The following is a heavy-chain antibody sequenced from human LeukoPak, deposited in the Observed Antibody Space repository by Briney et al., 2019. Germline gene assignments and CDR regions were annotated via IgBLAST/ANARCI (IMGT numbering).Heavy chain of an antibody. J-gene: IGHJ4*02. V-gene: IGHV3-23*01. CDR2: ISGSGGST. CDR3: AKVSGYSYGYAN. CDR1: GFTFSSYG. D-gene: IGHD5-18*01. Sequence: GGSLRLSCAASGFTFSSYGMHRVRQAPGKGLEWVSAISGSGGSTYYADSVKGRFTISRDNSKNTLYLQMNSLRAEDTAVYYCAKVSGYSYGYANWGQGTLVTVSS.